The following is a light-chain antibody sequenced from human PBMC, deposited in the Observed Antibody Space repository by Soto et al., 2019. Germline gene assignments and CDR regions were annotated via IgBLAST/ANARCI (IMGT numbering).Light chain of an antibody. CDR2: YMS. CDR1: QYVGTR. CDR3: HQRQSWPRT. Sequence: EIVLTQSPATLSSSPGETATLSCRASQYVGTRLAWYQHKPGQASRLLIYYMSKRATGIPARFSGSGSGTDFTFTISNLAPEDFGVYYCHQRQSWPRTFGQGTKV. J-gene: IGKJ1*01. V-gene: IGKV3-11*01.